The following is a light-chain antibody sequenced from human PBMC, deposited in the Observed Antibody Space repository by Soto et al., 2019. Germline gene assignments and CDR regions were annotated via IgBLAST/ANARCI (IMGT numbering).Light chain of an antibody. CDR3: LSFDSDTQV. J-gene: IGLJ3*02. V-gene: IGLV6-57*03. CDR2: EDD. CDR1: SGSIASNS. Sequence: KFMLTQPHSVSESPGKTVTISCTRISGSIASNSVQWFQQRPGSAPTTVIFEDDQRPSGVPDRFSGSIDSSSNSASLTISGLKTEDEADYYCLSFDSDTQVFGGGTKLTVL.